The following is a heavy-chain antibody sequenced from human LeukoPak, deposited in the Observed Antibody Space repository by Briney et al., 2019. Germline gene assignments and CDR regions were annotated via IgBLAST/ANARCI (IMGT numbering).Heavy chain of an antibody. CDR1: GFTFSSYG. V-gene: IGHV3-30*18. J-gene: IGHJ4*02. D-gene: IGHD3-22*01. Sequence: PGGSLRLSCAASGFTFSSYGMHWVRQAPGKGLEWVAVISYDGSNKYYADSVKGRSTISRDNSKNTLYLQMNSLRAEDTAVYYCAKRGSSGYYPFDYWGQGTLVTVSS. CDR3: AKRGSSGYYPFDY. CDR2: ISYDGSNK.